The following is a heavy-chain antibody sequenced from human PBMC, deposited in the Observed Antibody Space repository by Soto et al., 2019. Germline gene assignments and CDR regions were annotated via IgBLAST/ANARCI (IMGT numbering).Heavy chain of an antibody. CDR3: ARVIVLMVYATVPDAFDI. V-gene: IGHV4-31*03. Sequence: TSETLSLTCTVSGGSISSGGYYWSWIRQHPGKGLEWIGYIYYSGSTYYNPSLKSRVTISVDTSKNQFSLKLSSVTAADTAVYYCARVIVLMVYATVPDAFDIWGQGTMVTVSS. D-gene: IGHD2-8*01. CDR2: IYYSGST. CDR1: GGSISSGGYY. J-gene: IGHJ3*02.